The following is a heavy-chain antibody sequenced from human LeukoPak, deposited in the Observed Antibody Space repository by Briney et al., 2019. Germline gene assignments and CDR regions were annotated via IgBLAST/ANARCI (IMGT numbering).Heavy chain of an antibody. J-gene: IGHJ5*02. CDR1: GYTFTSYG. CDR2: IGAYNGKT. CDR3: ARTKPAFDP. V-gene: IGHV1-18*01. Sequence: ASVKVSCKASGYTFTSYGISWVRQAPGQGLEWMGWIGAYNGKTNYAQKFQSRVTMTTDTSTSTAYMELRSLTSDDTAVYYCARTKPAFDPWGQGTLVTVSS.